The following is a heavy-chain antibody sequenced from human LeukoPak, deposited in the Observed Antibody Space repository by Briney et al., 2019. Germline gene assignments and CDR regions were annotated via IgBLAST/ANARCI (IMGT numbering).Heavy chain of an antibody. CDR2: ISYDGSNK. CDR3: ARVPRSSSGSSLRYYFDY. J-gene: IGHJ4*02. CDR1: GFTFSSYG. V-gene: IGHV3-30*03. D-gene: IGHD3-10*01. Sequence: GGSLRLSCAASGFTFSSYGMHWVRQAPGKGLEWVAVISYDGSNKYYADSVKGRFTISRDNSKNTLYLQMNSLRAEDTAVYYCARVPRSSSGSSLRYYFDYWGQGTLVTVSS.